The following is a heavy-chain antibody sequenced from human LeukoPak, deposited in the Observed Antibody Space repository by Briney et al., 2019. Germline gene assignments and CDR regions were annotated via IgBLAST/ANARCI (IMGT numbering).Heavy chain of an antibody. D-gene: IGHD3-22*01. J-gene: IGHJ4*02. Sequence: PSETLSLTCTVSGGSISSYYWSWIRQPPGKGLEWIGYIYYSGSTNYNPSLKSRVTISVDTSKNQFSLKLSSVTAADTAVYYCARDRGYDSSGYYYFDYWGQGTLVTVSS. CDR3: ARDRGYDSSGYYYFDY. V-gene: IGHV4-59*01. CDR1: GGSISSYY. CDR2: IYYSGST.